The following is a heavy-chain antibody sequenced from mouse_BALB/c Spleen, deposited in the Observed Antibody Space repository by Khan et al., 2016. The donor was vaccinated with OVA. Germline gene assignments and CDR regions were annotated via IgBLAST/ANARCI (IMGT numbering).Heavy chain of an antibody. Sequence: QVQLQQSGPELVKPGASVKMSCKASGYTFTYYVITWVKQSPGQGLEWIGEIYPGSDNAYYNERFKGKATLTADKSSNTTHMQLSSLPAEDSAVECGARGDGYYGDFDYWGQGTTRTVSS. V-gene: IGHV1-77*01. J-gene: IGHJ2*01. CDR3: ARGDGYYGDFDY. CDR2: IYPGSDNA. CDR1: GYTFTYYV. D-gene: IGHD2-3*01.